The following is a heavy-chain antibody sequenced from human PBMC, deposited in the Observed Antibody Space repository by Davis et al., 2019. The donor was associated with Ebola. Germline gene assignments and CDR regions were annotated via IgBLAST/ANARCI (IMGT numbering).Heavy chain of an antibody. J-gene: IGHJ6*02. D-gene: IGHD2-8*02. Sequence: PGGSLRLSCTASGFTFGDYAMSWFRQAPGKGLEWVGFIRSKAYGGTTEYAASVKGRFTISRDDSKSIAYLQMNSLKTEDTAVYYCTRDRLVVYAMLYYYYYGMDVWGQGTTVTVSS. CDR3: TRDRLVVYAMLYYYYYGMDV. CDR1: GFTFGDYA. CDR2: IRSKAYGGTT. V-gene: IGHV3-49*03.